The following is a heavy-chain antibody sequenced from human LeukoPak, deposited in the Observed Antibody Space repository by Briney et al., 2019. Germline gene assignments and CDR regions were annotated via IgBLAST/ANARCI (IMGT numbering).Heavy chain of an antibody. V-gene: IGHV3-23*01. Sequence: GGSLRLSCAASGFTFSSYAMSWVRQAPGKGLEWVSAISGSGGSTYYADSVQGQFTISRDNAKNTLYLQMNSLTVEDTAVYYCTRDRTTVTLFDSWGQGTLVTVSS. J-gene: IGHJ4*02. D-gene: IGHD4-17*01. CDR2: ISGSGGST. CDR3: TRDRTTVTLFDS. CDR1: GFTFSSYA.